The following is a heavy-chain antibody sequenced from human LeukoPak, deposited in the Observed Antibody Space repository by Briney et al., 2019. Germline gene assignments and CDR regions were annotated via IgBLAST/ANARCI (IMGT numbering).Heavy chain of an antibody. CDR2: ISGSGGST. V-gene: IGHV3-23*01. D-gene: IGHD3-10*01. Sequence: GGSLRLSCAASGFTFSSYAMSWVRQAPGKGLEWVSAISGSGGSTYYADSVKGRFTTSRDNSKNTLYLQMNSLRAEDTAVYYCAKDHRGWFGELYPDYWGQGTLVTVSS. CDR1: GFTFSSYA. CDR3: AKDHRGWFGELYPDY. J-gene: IGHJ4*02.